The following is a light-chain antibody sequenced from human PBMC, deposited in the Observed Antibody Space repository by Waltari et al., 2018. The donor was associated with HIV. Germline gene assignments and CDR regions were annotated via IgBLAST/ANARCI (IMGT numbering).Light chain of an antibody. Sequence: QSVLTQSPSASGTPGLRVTISCSGSSSNIGSNNVNWYHQLPGTAPKRLSDSKNQRPSGVPARFSGAKSGTSASLAISGLQSEDEADYYCAAWDDSLNGWVFGGGTNLTVL. CDR3: AAWDDSLNGWV. CDR2: SKN. V-gene: IGLV1-44*01. CDR1: SSNIGSNN. J-gene: IGLJ3*02.